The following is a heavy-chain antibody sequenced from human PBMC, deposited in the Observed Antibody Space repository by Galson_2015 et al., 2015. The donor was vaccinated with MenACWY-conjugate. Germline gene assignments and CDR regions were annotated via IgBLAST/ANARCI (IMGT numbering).Heavy chain of an antibody. CDR2: ISSSSRFI. CDR1: DFSLSDYY. J-gene: IGHJ4*02. D-gene: IGHD5-18*01. CDR3: ARVASTRGYSYGFDY. Sequence: SLRLSCAASDFSLSDYYLGWIRQAPGKGLEWVSYISSSSRFISYADSVKGRFTTSRDNAKESLYLQMNSLRAEDTAVYYCARVASTRGYSYGFDYWGQGTLVTVSS. V-gene: IGHV3-11*06.